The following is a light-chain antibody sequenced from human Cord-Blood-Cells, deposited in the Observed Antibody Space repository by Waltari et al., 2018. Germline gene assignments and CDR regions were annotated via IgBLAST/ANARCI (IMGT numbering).Light chain of an antibody. V-gene: IGKV3-15*01. CDR2: GAS. CDR1: QGVSSN. CDR3: QQYNNWPYT. Sequence: EIVMTQSPATLSVSPGERATLSCRASQGVSSNLAWYQQKPGQAPRLLIYGASTRATGSPARVSGSGSGTEFTLAISSLQSEDFAVYYCQQYNNWPYTFCQGTKLEIK. J-gene: IGKJ2*01.